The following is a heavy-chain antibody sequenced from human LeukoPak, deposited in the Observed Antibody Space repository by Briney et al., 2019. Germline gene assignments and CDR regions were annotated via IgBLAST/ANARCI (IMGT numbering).Heavy chain of an antibody. CDR3: ARRIAAAGNDY. D-gene: IGHD6-13*01. CDR2: ISSSSSYI. Sequence: PGGSMRPSCAASGFTFSSYSMNWVRQAPGKGLGWVSSISSSSSYIYYADSVKGRFTISRDNAKNSLYLQMNSLGAEDTAVYYCARRIAAAGNDYWGQGTLVTVSS. J-gene: IGHJ4*02. V-gene: IGHV3-21*01. CDR1: GFTFSSYS.